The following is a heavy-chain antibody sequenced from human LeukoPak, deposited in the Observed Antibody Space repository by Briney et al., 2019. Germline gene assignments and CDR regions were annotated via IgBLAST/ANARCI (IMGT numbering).Heavy chain of an antibody. J-gene: IGHJ6*04. D-gene: IGHD6-19*01. CDR2: VNHSGST. CDR1: GGSFSGYY. Sequence: SETLSLTCAVYGGSFSGYYWSWIRQPPGQGLEWIGEVNHSGSTNYRPSLKSRVTISVDTSKHQFSLKRSCVPAADTSVYYRARSAAGNYYYYGMDVWGEGTTVTVSS. V-gene: IGHV4-34*01. CDR3: ARSAAGNYYYYGMDV.